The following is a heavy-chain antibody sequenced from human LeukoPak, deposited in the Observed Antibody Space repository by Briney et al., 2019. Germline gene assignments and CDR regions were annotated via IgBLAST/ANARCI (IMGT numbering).Heavy chain of an antibody. CDR2: ISSSGST. D-gene: IGHD5-18*01. Sequence: PSETLSLTCTVSGDSISSGDYYWSWIRQPAGKGLEWIGRISSSGSTNYNPSLKSRVTISVDTSKNQFSLKLSSVTAADTAVYYCARGRYSYGVGFDPWGQGTLVTVSS. V-gene: IGHV4-61*02. CDR3: ARGRYSYGVGFDP. CDR1: GDSISSGDYY. J-gene: IGHJ5*02.